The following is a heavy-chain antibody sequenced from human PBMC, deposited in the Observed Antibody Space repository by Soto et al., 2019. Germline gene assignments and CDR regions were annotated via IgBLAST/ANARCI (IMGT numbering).Heavy chain of an antibody. CDR2: MSYNENNK. V-gene: IGHV3-30*04. CDR3: ARIDRELRELLNVFDI. Sequence: GGSLRLSCAASGFTFSRYSIHWVRQAPGKGLEWVAAMSYNENNKYYADSVKGRFTISRDNSKSTVFLQMNSLGAEDTAVYYCARIDRELRELLNVFDIWGQGTMVTVSS. CDR1: GFTFSRYS. D-gene: IGHD1-7*01. J-gene: IGHJ3*02.